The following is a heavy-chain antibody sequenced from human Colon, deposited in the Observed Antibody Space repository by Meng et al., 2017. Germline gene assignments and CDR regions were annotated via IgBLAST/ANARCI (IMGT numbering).Heavy chain of an antibody. D-gene: IGHD1-1*01. J-gene: IGHJ4*02. V-gene: IGHV4-4*02. Sequence: RQQAGPWLCKPSGSMSLPCTCSGDSISSVIWWSWVRQPPGKGLEWIGEVYHRGDTNYNPSLKSRVVISVDRSKNQFSLNLSSVTAADTAVYYCGRDQGRQLINHWGQGTLVTVSS. CDR2: VYHRGDT. CDR1: GDSISSVIW. CDR3: GRDQGRQLINH.